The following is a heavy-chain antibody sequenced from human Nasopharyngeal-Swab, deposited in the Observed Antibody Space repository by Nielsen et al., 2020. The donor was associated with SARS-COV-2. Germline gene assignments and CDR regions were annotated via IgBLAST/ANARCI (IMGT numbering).Heavy chain of an antibody. Sequence: ASVKVSCKASGYTFTTYGISWVRQAPGQGLEWMGWLSAYNGNRNYAQKFQGRVTTTTDTTTRTAYMELRSLRSDDTALYYCARVWEDWNYGDYWGQGTLVTVSS. CDR2: LSAYNGNR. CDR3: ARVWEDWNYGDY. V-gene: IGHV1-18*01. D-gene: IGHD1-7*01. J-gene: IGHJ4*02. CDR1: GYTFTTYG.